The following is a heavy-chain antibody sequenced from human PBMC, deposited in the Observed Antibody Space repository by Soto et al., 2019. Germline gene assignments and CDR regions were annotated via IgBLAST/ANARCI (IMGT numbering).Heavy chain of an antibody. D-gene: IGHD1-1*01. CDR2: LNPNSVNT. J-gene: IGHJ6*02. V-gene: IGHV1-8*01. CDR3: ARTTPYYYYAMDV. Sequence: QVQLVQSGAEVKEPGASVKVSCKASGYTFTSYDISWVRQATGQGLEWMGRLNPNSVNTAYAQKFQGRVTMTRNTSISTAYMELSSLRSEDTAVYYCARTTPYYYYAMDVWGQGTTVTVSS. CDR1: GYTFTSYD.